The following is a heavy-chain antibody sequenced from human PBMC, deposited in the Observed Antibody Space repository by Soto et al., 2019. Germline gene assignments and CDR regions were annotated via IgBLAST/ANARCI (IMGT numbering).Heavy chain of an antibody. J-gene: IGHJ5*02. D-gene: IGHD6-6*01. Sequence: QVQLVQSGAEVKKPGASVKVSCKASGYTFTSNDINWVRQATGQGLEWMGWMNPNSGNTGYAQKFQGRVTMTRNTTITTAYMELSGLRSDDTAVYYCARGVPHYRSSSGWFDPWGQGTLVTVSS. CDR2: MNPNSGNT. V-gene: IGHV1-8*01. CDR3: ARGVPHYRSSSGWFDP. CDR1: GYTFTSND.